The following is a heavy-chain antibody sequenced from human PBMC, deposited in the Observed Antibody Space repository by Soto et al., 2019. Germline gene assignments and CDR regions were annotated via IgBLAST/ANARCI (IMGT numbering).Heavy chain of an antibody. CDR2: INHSGST. Sequence: SETLSLTCAVYGGSFSGYYWSWIRQPPGKGLEWIGEINHSGSTNYNPSLKSRVTISVDTSKNQFSLKLSSVTAADTAVYYCARHNMIFGVVSRWFDPWCQGTLVNVSS. D-gene: IGHD3-3*01. V-gene: IGHV4-34*01. CDR3: ARHNMIFGVVSRWFDP. CDR1: GGSFSGYY. J-gene: IGHJ5*02.